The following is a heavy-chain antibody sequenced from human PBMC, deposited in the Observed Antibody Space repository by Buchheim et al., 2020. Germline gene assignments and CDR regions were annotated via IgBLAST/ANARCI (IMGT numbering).Heavy chain of an antibody. Sequence: EVQLLESGGGLVQPGGSLRLSCAASGFPFNTYAMSWVRQAPGKGLEWVSTITGTADNTYYADSVKGRFTISRDNSKNTLYLQMNSLGAEDTAVYYCAKDLQLFLEWRYGMDVWGQGTT. D-gene: IGHD3-3*01. CDR3: AKDLQLFLEWRYGMDV. J-gene: IGHJ6*02. CDR2: ITGTADNT. V-gene: IGHV3-23*01. CDR1: GFPFNTYA.